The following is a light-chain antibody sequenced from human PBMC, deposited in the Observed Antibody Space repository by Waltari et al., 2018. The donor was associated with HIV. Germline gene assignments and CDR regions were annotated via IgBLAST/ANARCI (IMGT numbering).Light chain of an antibody. CDR3: SSYAGSSMSYA. V-gene: IGLV2-8*01. Sequence: QSALTQPPSASGSPGQSVSISCTGASSDVGAFKYVSWYQHHPGKAPKLLIYDVTKRPSGVPDRFSGSKSGNTASLTVSGLQAEDEAHYYCSSYAGSSMSYAFGTGTKVTVL. CDR2: DVT. CDR1: SSDVGAFKY. J-gene: IGLJ1*01.